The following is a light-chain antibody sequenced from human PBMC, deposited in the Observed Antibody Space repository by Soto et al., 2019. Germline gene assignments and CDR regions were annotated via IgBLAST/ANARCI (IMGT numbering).Light chain of an antibody. V-gene: IGLV1-44*01. CDR1: SSNIGSNT. Sequence: QSVLTQPPSASGTPGQRVTISCSGSSSNIGSNTVNWYQQLPGTAPKLLIHANHQRPSGVPDRFSGSKSGTSASLAISWLQSEEADYYCAAWDDSLNGYVFGTGTKLTVL. CDR3: AAWDDSLNGYV. J-gene: IGLJ1*01. CDR2: ANH.